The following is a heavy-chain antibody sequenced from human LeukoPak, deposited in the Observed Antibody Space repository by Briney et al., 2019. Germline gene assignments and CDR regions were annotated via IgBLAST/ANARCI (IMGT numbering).Heavy chain of an antibody. CDR3: AKTGDSSGFYYGVDY. Sequence: GGSLRLSCVASGFTFSSYAMTWVRQAPGKGLEWVLAISGSGGSTYYADSVKGRFTISRDNSKNTLYVQMSSLRAEDTAVYYCAKTGDSSGFYYGVDYWGQGTLVTVSS. CDR2: ISGSGGST. D-gene: IGHD3-22*01. CDR1: GFTFSSYA. V-gene: IGHV3-23*01. J-gene: IGHJ4*02.